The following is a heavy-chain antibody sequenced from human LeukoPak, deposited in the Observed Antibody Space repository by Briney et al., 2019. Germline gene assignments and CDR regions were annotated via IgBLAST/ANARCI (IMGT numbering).Heavy chain of an antibody. V-gene: IGHV7-4-1*02. CDR2: INTNTGNP. D-gene: IGHD3-10*01. CDR3: ARRRAGSGSYRGYYYYMDV. CDR1: GYTFTSYA. Sequence: ASVKVSCKASGYTFTSYAMNWVRQAPGQGPEWMGWINTNTGNPTYAQGFTGRFVFSLDTSVSTAYLQISSLKAEDTAVYYCARRRAGSGSYRGYYYYMDVWGKGTTVTVSS. J-gene: IGHJ6*03.